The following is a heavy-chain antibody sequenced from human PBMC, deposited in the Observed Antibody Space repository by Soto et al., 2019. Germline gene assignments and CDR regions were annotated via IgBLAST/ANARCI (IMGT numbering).Heavy chain of an antibody. Sequence: SETLSLTCTVSGGSISYYYWTWIRQPPGKGLERVGHIYTSGSTKYNPSLQSRGSISSDMSTNQFYLTLTSVSAADPAIYVCARAAPRDSGSWYDRLDFWGQGTLVTVSS. CDR3: ARAAPRDSGSWYDRLDF. V-gene: IGHV4-4*07. CDR2: IYTSGST. CDR1: GGSISYYY. J-gene: IGHJ4*02. D-gene: IGHD6-13*01.